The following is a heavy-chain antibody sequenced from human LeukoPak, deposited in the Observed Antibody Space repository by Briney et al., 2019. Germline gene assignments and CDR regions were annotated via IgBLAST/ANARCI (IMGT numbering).Heavy chain of an antibody. V-gene: IGHV4-34*01. CDR3: ARHPTYYYGSGSYYYYFDY. J-gene: IGHJ4*02. CDR2: INHSGST. CDR1: GGSFSGYY. Sequence: SETLSLTCAVYGGSFSGYYWSWIRQPPGKGLEWIGEINHSGSTNYNPSLKSRVTISVDTSKNQFSLKLSSVTAADTAVYYCARHPTYYYGSGSYYYYFDYWGQGTLVTVSS. D-gene: IGHD3-10*01.